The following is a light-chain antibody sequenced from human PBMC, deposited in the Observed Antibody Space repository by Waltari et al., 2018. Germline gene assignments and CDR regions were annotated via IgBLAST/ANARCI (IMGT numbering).Light chain of an antibody. Sequence: IVMTQSPATLSVSPGERATLPCRASQSVRSNLAWYQQKPGQAPRLLIYGASTRATGVPARFGGSGSGTEFTLTISSLQSEDFAVYYCQHYEGWPPSYTFGQGTKLEI. J-gene: IGKJ2*01. V-gene: IGKV3-15*01. CDR2: GAS. CDR3: QHYEGWPPSYT. CDR1: QSVRSN.